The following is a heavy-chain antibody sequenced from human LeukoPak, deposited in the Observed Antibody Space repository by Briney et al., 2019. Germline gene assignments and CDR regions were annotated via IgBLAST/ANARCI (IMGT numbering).Heavy chain of an antibody. V-gene: IGHV3-23*01. D-gene: IGHD2-21*02. CDR2: ITGSGGST. CDR3: AKSRLVVTAITN. CDR1: GFTFSSYA. Sequence: GGSLRLSCAASGFTFSSYAMSWVRQAPGKGLEWVSSITGSGGSTYYADSVKGRFSFSRDNSKNTLYLQMNSLRAEDTAVYYCAKSRLVVTAITNWGQGTLVTVSS. J-gene: IGHJ4*02.